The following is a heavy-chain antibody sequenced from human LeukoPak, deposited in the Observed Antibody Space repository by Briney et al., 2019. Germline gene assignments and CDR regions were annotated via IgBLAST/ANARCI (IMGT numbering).Heavy chain of an antibody. V-gene: IGHV1-69*13. J-gene: IGHJ4*02. D-gene: IGHD5-24*01. CDR1: GGTFSSYA. Sequence: SSVKVSCKASGGTFSSYAISWVRQAPGKGLEWMGRIIPIFGTANYAQKFQGRVTITPDESTSTAYMELSSLRSDDTAVYYCATTSSRDGYNYPRGFDYWGQGTLVTVSS. CDR3: ATTSSRDGYNYPRGFDY. CDR2: IIPIFGTA.